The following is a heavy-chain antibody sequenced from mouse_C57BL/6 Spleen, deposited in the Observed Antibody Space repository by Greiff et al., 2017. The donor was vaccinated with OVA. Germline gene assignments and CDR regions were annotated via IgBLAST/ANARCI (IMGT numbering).Heavy chain of an antibody. CDR1: GYTFTSYW. CDR2: IHPNSGST. Sequence: QVQLQQSGAELVKPGASVKLSCKASGYTFTSYWMHWVKQRPGQGLEWIGMIHPNSGSTNYNEKFKSKATLTVDKSSSTAYMQLSSLTSEDSAVYYCAIYGSSYAMDYWGQGTSVTVSS. J-gene: IGHJ4*01. CDR3: AIYGSSYAMDY. V-gene: IGHV1-64*01. D-gene: IGHD1-1*01.